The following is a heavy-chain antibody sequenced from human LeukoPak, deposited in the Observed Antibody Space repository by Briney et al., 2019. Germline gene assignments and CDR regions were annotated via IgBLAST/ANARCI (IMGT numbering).Heavy chain of an antibody. CDR2: IYYSGST. V-gene: IGHV4-59*01. Sequence: SETLSLTCTVSGGSISSYYWSWIRQPPGKGLEWIGYIYYSGSTNYNPSLKSRVTISVDTSKNQFSLKLSSVTAADTAVYYCARVGYSSSWYFDYWGQGTLVTVSS. J-gene: IGHJ4*02. D-gene: IGHD6-13*01. CDR1: GGSISSYY. CDR3: ARVGYSSSWYFDY.